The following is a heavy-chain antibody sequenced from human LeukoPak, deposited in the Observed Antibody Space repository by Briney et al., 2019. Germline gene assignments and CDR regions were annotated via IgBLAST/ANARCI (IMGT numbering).Heavy chain of an antibody. CDR1: GYTFTSYG. V-gene: IGHV1-18*01. J-gene: IGHJ5*02. Sequence: ASVKVSCKASGYTFTSYGISWVRQAPGQGLGWMGWISAYNGNTNYAQKLQGRVTMTTDTSTSTAYMELRSLRSDDTAVYYCARDSSSAVAGTLWFDPWGQGTLVTVSS. D-gene: IGHD6-19*01. CDR2: ISAYNGNT. CDR3: ARDSSSAVAGTLWFDP.